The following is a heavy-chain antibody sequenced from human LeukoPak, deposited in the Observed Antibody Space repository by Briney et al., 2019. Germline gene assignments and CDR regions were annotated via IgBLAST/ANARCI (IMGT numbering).Heavy chain of an antibody. CDR1: GFTFSSYS. CDR2: ISSSSSTI. Sequence: GGSLRLSCAASGFTFSSYSMNWVRQAPGKGLEWVSHISSSSSTIYYADSVKGRFTISRDNAKNSLYLQMNSLRAEDTAVYYCARVSYGSGSYPHDYWGQGTLVTVSS. J-gene: IGHJ4*02. V-gene: IGHV3-48*01. D-gene: IGHD3-10*01. CDR3: ARVSYGSGSYPHDY.